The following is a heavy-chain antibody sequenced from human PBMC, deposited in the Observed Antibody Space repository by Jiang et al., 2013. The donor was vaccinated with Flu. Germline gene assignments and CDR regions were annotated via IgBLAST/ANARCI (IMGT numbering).Heavy chain of an antibody. V-gene: IGHV4-39*01. Sequence: GLVKPSETLSLTCSVSGASISSGDDYWPWIRQPPGKGLEWIGSFYSPGSSYSPGSTYYNPSLKSRVTISMDTSKNQFSLKMTSVTAADTAVYYCARRGVMISATWGRGTLVTVSS. CDR2: FYSPGSSYSPGST. J-gene: IGHJ4*02. CDR1: GASISSGDDY. D-gene: IGHD3-16*01. CDR3: ARRGVMISAT.